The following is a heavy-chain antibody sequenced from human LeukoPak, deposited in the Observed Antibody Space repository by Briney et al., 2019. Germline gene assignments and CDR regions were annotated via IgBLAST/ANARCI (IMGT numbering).Heavy chain of an antibody. CDR2: IDEGDGTT. D-gene: IGHD6-19*01. V-gene: IGHV3-23*01. CDR3: AKQGLVGS. J-gene: IGHJ4*02. Sequence: GGSLRLSCAASGFTFTSHAMNWVRQAPGKGLEWVSSIDEGDGTTHYAQSVKGRVTISRDDSKKTVYLELNSLRVEDTAVYYCAKQGLVGSWGQGTLVTVSS. CDR1: GFTFTSHA.